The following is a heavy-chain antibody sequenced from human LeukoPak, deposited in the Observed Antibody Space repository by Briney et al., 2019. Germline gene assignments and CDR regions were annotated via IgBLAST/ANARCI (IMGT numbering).Heavy chain of an antibody. V-gene: IGHV3-11*01. CDR2: ISNSGSTI. CDR1: GFTFSDYY. CDR3: ARSPYYDSSGYPY. D-gene: IGHD3-22*01. J-gene: IGHJ4*02. Sequence: GGSLRLSCAASGFTFSDYYMSWIRQAPGKGLEWVSYISNSGSTIYYADSVKGRFTISRDNAKNSLYLQMNSLRAEDTAVYYCARSPYYDSSGYPYWGQGTLVTVSS.